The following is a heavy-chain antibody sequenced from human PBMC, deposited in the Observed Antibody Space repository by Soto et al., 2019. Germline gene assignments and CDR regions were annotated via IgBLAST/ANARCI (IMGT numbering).Heavy chain of an antibody. CDR1: GFTFSSYA. V-gene: IGHV3-30-3*01. J-gene: IGHJ4*02. CDR2: ISYDGSNK. CDR3: ARDTVVVVAATLDY. Sequence: QVQLVESGGGVVQPGRSLRLSCAASGFTFSSYAMHWVRQAPGKGLEWVAVISYDGSNKYYADSVKGRFTISRGNSKNTLYLQMNSLRAEDTAVYYCARDTVVVVAATLDYWGPGTLVTVSS. D-gene: IGHD2-15*01.